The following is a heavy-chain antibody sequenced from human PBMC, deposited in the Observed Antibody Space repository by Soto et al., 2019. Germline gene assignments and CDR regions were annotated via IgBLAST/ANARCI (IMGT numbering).Heavy chain of an antibody. V-gene: IGHV3-30*18. CDR3: AKTIAVAGLHYFDY. D-gene: IGHD6-19*01. Sequence: GGSLRLSCAVSGFTFSGYGMHWVRQAPGKGLEWVAVISYDGSNKYYADSVKGRFTISRDNSKNTLYLQMNSLRAEDTAMYYCAKTIAVAGLHYFDYWGQGTLVTVS. CDR2: ISYDGSNK. CDR1: GFTFSGYG. J-gene: IGHJ4*02.